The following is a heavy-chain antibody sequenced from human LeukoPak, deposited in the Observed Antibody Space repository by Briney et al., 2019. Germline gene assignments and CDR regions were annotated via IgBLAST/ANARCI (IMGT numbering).Heavy chain of an antibody. D-gene: IGHD1-26*01. V-gene: IGHV3-23*01. J-gene: IGHJ4*02. CDR1: GFAFSFYA. CDR2: INANSGTT. CDR3: AKVLSGSYSRYDY. Sequence: GGSLRLSCAASGFAFSFYAMSWLRQPPGKGLEWVSTINANSGTTSYAASVRGRFTISRDNSKNTLYLQMSSLRAEDTAVYYCAKVLSGSYSRYDYWGQGTLVTVSS.